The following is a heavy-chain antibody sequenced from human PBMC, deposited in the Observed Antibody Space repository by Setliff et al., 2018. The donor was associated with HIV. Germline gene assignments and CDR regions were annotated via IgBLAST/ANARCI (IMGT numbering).Heavy chain of an antibody. D-gene: IGHD3-22*01. J-gene: IGHJ6*02. CDR2: IDPKSGNT. Sequence: WASVKVSCKTAEYTSASYVINWVRQAAGQGLEWMGWIDPKSGNTGYAQEFQGRVTMTRNTSISTAYMELSSLRSEDTAVYYCARTVTYYYDSSGYPWYYYGMDVWGQGTTVTVSS. CDR1: EYTSASYV. CDR3: ARTVTYYYDSSGYPWYYYGMDV. V-gene: IGHV1-8*01.